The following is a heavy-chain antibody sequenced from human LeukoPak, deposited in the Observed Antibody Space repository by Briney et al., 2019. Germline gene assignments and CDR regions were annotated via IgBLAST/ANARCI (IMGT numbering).Heavy chain of an antibody. CDR3: AKSHSVAVAGTYSTYYFDS. V-gene: IGHV3-23*01. D-gene: IGHD6-19*01. CDR2: ICGSGASA. Sequence: GESLRLSCAASGFTFSSFVMSWVRQAPGRGLEWGSSICGSGASAYYADSVKGPFTISIDNSRNTLYLQMSILRAEDTAVYYCAKSHSVAVAGTYSTYYFDSWGQGTLVTVSS. CDR1: GFTFSSFV. J-gene: IGHJ4*02.